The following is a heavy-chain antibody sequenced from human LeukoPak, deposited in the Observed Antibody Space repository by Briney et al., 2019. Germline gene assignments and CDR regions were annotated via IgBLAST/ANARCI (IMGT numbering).Heavy chain of an antibody. CDR3: AREHEKGGSYLRVPFDP. Sequence: SVKVSCKASGGTFSSYAISWVRQAPGQGLEWMGRIIPILGIANYAQKFQGRVTITADKSTSTAYMELSSLRSEDTAVYYCAREHEKGGSYLRVPFDPWGQGTLVTVSS. D-gene: IGHD1-26*01. CDR1: GGTFSSYA. J-gene: IGHJ5*02. CDR2: IIPILGIA. V-gene: IGHV1-69*04.